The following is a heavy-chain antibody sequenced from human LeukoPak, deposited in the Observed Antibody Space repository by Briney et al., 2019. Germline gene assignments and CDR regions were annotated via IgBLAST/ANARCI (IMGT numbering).Heavy chain of an antibody. CDR3: AKDPTVTTDFDY. CDR2: ISGSGGST. J-gene: IGHJ4*02. CDR1: GFTFSSYW. Sequence: GGSLRLSCAASGFTFSSYWMHWVRQAPGKGLEWVSAISGSGGSTYYADSVKGRFTISRDNSKNTLYLQMNSLRAEDTAVYYCAKDPTVTTDFDYWGQGTLVTVSS. D-gene: IGHD4-17*01. V-gene: IGHV3-23*01.